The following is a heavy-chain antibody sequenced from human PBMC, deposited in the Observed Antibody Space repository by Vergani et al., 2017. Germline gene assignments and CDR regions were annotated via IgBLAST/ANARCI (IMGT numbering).Heavy chain of an antibody. CDR1: GYTFTSYA. CDR2: INAGNGNT. J-gene: IGHJ5*02. D-gene: IGHD3-3*01. Sequence: QVQLVQSGAEVKKPGASVKVSCKASGYTFTSYAMNWVRQAPGQRLEWMGWINAGNGNTKYSQKFQGRVTITRDKSASTAYMELSSLRSEDTAVYSCARDIDDFWSWFDLWGQGTLVTVSS. CDR3: ARDIDDFWSWFDL. V-gene: IGHV1-3*01.